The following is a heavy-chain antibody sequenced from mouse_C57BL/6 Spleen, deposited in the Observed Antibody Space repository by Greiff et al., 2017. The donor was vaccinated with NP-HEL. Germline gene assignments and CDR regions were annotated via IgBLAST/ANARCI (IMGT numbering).Heavy chain of an antibody. J-gene: IGHJ1*03. CDR2: IDPSDSYT. D-gene: IGHD1-1*01. Sequence: QVQLQQSGAELVMPGASVKLSCKASGYTFTSYWMHWVKQRPGQGLEWIGEIDPSDSYTNYNQKFKGKSTLTVDKSSSTAYMQLSSLTSEDSAVYYCARGGYYGSSSYWYFDVWGTGTTVTVSS. V-gene: IGHV1-69*01. CDR1: GYTFTSYW. CDR3: ARGGYYGSSSYWYFDV.